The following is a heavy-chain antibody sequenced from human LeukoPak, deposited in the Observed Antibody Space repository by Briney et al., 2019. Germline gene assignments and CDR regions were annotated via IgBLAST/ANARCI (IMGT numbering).Heavy chain of an antibody. J-gene: IGHJ5*02. CDR2: IIPIFGTA. Sequence: GASVKVSCKASGGTFSTYAISWVRQAPGQGLEWMGGIIPIFGTANYAQKFQGRVTITADESTSTAYMELSSLRSEDTAVYYCARDRDRQLRWFDPWGQGTLVTVSS. CDR3: ARDRDRQLRWFDP. V-gene: IGHV1-69*13. CDR1: GGTFSTYA. D-gene: IGHD2-2*01.